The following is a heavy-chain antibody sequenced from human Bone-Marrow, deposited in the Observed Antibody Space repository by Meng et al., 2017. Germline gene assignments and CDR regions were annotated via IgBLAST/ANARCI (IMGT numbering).Heavy chain of an antibody. V-gene: IGHV3-33*01. J-gene: IGHJ4*02. CDR1: GLTVSSNG. D-gene: IGHD4-17*01. Sequence: GYLVADWVGFVLPGRSSRISWARSGLTVSSNGMHWVRQAARNGLEWVAAIWYDGSKYYGDSVRGRFTISRDNSKDTLYLQMNSLRAEDTAVYYCARDNYGDYYFDYWGQGSLVTVSS. CDR3: ARDNYGDYYFDY. CDR2: IWYDGSK.